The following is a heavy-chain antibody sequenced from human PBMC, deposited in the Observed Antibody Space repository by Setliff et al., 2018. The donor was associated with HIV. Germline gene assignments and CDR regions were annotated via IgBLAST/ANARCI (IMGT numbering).Heavy chain of an antibody. J-gene: IGHJ6*01. CDR2: IYNAGRI. Sequence: SETLSLTCSFSGGSISSHYWSWIRQTPGKGLEWIGTIYNAGRISYNPSLRSRVTFSVDPFQNQFSLILRSVTAADTAVYYCARPGSSSSYYAMDVWG. CDR3: ARPGSSSSYYAMDV. V-gene: IGHV4-59*11. CDR1: GGSISSHY. D-gene: IGHD3-10*01.